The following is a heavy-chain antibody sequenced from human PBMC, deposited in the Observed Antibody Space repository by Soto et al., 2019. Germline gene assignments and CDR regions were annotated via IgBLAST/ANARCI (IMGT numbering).Heavy chain of an antibody. CDR2: ISANNGKT. J-gene: IGHJ4*02. Sequence: ASVKPSCEACRYSFASYAISSVRQAPGQGLEWMGWISANNGKTNYAQKLQGRVTITTDTSTSTAYMELSSLRSDDTAVYYCARQTGRYDYWGQGTLVTVSS. CDR3: ARQTGRYDY. D-gene: IGHD7-27*01. CDR1: RYSFASYA. V-gene: IGHV1-18*01.